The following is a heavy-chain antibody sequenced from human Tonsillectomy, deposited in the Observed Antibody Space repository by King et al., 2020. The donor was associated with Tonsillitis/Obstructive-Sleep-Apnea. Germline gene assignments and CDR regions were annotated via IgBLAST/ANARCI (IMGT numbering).Heavy chain of an antibody. Sequence: QLVQSGGGVVQPGRSLRLSCAASGFTFSSYTMHWVRQAPGKGLEWVAVISYDGSNKYYADSVKGRFTISRDNSKNTLYLQMNSLRAEDTAVYYCARDRGSRYFDYWGQGTLVTVSP. CDR2: ISYDGSNK. CDR3: ARDRGSRYFDY. J-gene: IGHJ4*02. CDR1: GFTFSSYT. D-gene: IGHD6-13*01. V-gene: IGHV3-30*01.